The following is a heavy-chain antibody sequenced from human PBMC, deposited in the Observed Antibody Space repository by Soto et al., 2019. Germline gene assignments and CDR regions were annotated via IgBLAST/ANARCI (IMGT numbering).Heavy chain of an antibody. D-gene: IGHD2-21*02. CDR3: ARDACSGACYSVSDQ. J-gene: IGHJ4*02. CDR1: GFSFDRYA. CDR2: IWYDGNMK. Sequence: QVQLVESGGGVVQPGESLRLSCAASGFSFDRYAMHWVRQAPGKGLEWVATIWYDGNMKYYTDSVKGRFTISRDNSKNTVYLKMNSLRVEDTAVYYCARDACSGACYSVSDQWGQGTQVTVSS. V-gene: IGHV3-33*08.